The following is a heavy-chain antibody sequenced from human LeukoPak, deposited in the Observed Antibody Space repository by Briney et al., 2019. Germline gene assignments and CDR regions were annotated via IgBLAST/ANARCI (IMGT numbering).Heavy chain of an antibody. CDR3: AKEIEEDILTGYYGEAFDI. D-gene: IGHD3-9*01. V-gene: IGHV3-30*18. Sequence: GGSLRLSCAASGFTFSSYGMHWVRQAPGKGLEWVAVISYDGSNKYYADSVKGRFTISRDNSKNTLYLQMNSLRAEDTAVYYCAKEIEEDILTGYYGEAFDIWGQGTMVTVSS. CDR1: GFTFSSYG. J-gene: IGHJ3*02. CDR2: ISYDGSNK.